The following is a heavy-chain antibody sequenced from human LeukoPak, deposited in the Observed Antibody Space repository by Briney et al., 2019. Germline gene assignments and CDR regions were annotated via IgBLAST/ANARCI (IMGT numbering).Heavy chain of an antibody. CDR3: TRLSATGDY. CDR1: GFTFSGSA. CDR2: IRSKANSYAT. V-gene: IGHV3-73*01. Sequence: GALRLSCAASGFTFSGSAMHWVRQASGKGLEWVGRIRSKANSYATAYAASVKGRFTISRDDSKNTAYLQMNSLKTEDTAVYYCTRLSATGDYWGQGTLVTVSS. D-gene: IGHD1-26*01. J-gene: IGHJ4*02.